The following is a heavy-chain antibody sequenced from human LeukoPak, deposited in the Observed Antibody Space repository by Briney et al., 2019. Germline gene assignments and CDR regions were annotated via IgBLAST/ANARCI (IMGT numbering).Heavy chain of an antibody. Sequence: GGSLRLSCAASGFSSNYYAMNWVRQAPGKGLEWVSSIDSSSRNIYYADSVKGRFTISRDNAKNSLYLQMNSLRAEDSALYYCAREGVGGYSQAFDYWGQGTLVTVSS. D-gene: IGHD5-18*01. J-gene: IGHJ4*02. CDR3: AREGVGGYSQAFDY. CDR2: IDSSSRNI. CDR1: GFSSNYYA. V-gene: IGHV3-21*06.